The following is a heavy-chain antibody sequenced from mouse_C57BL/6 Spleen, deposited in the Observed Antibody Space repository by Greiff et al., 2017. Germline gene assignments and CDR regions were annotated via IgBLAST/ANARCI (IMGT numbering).Heavy chain of an antibody. Sequence: VQLQQSGPELVKPGASVKISCKASGYTFTDYYINWVKQSHGKSLEWIGDINPNNGGTSYNQKFKGKATLTVDKSSSTAYMELRSLTSEDSAVYYCARGYGSSPGWFAYWGQGTLVTVSA. V-gene: IGHV1-26*01. J-gene: IGHJ3*01. CDR3: ARGYGSSPGWFAY. D-gene: IGHD1-1*01. CDR1: GYTFTDYY. CDR2: INPNNGGT.